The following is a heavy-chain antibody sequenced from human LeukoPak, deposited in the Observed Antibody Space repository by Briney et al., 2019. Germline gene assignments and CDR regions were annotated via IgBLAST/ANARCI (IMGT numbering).Heavy chain of an antibody. V-gene: IGHV3-23*01. J-gene: IGHJ4*02. CDR1: GFTFRIYA. D-gene: IGHD6-25*01. CDR2: ISGSGGFT. CDR3: AKGALEAAVSGFDY. Sequence: GGSLDASCAASGFTFRIYAMTWVRQAPGKGLEWVSGISGSGGFTYYADSVRGRFTIASDNSKNTLYLQMNSLRADDTALYYCAKGALEAAVSGFDYRSQGTLVTVSS.